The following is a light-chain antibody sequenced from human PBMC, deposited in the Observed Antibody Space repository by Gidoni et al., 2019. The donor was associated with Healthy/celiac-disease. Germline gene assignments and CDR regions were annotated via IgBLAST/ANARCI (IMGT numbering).Light chain of an antibody. Sequence: QAVVTQEPSLTVSPGGTVTLTCGSSTGAVTSGHYPYWFQQKPGQAPRTLIYDTSNKHSWTPARFSGSLLGGKAALTLSGAQPEDEAEYYCLLSYSGAHRKVFGGGTKLTVL. CDR3: LLSYSGAHRKV. CDR1: TGAVTSGHY. V-gene: IGLV7-46*01. J-gene: IGLJ3*02. CDR2: DTS.